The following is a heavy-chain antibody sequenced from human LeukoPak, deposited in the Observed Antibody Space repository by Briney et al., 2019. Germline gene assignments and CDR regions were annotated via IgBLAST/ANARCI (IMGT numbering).Heavy chain of an antibody. D-gene: IGHD2-2*01. V-gene: IGHV4-61*01. CDR1: GGSVSSGTYY. CDR3: ARDTCSGSNCYGNWYFDL. J-gene: IGHJ2*01. CDR2: ISYSGST. Sequence: SETLSLTCTVSGGSVSSGTYYWSWDRQPPGKGLEWIGYISYSGSTDYNPSLKSRVTISVDTSKNQFSLKLSSVTAADTAVYYCARDTCSGSNCYGNWYFDLWGRGTLVTVSS.